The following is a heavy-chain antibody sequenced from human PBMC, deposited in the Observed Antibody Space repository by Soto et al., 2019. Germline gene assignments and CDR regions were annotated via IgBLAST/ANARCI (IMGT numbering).Heavy chain of an antibody. Sequence: SETLSLTCAFSGASIDRGDHYCGWIGQPPGKGLEWIGNIDFSGSNYYNPSLKSRVTMSVDTSKNQLSLKLTSVTATDTAIYYCARPQRGHEGGSQLAPGAQGTGVPVS. D-gene: IGHD3-3*02. V-gene: IGHV4-39*01. CDR3: ARPQRGHEGGSQLAP. CDR1: GASIDRGDHY. J-gene: IGHJ5*02. CDR2: IDFSGSN.